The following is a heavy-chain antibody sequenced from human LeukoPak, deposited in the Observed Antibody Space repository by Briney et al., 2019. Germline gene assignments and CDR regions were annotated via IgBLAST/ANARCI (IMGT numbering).Heavy chain of an antibody. CDR3: ARAVIGSTDAFDI. J-gene: IGHJ3*02. CDR1: GGSLSSYY. D-gene: IGHD1-26*01. Sequence: SETLSLTCTVSGGSLSSYYWSWIRQPPAKGLEGIGYIYYSGSTNYNPSLKSRVTISVDTSKNQFSLKLSTVTAADTAVYYCARAVIGSTDAFDIWGQGTMVTVSS. V-gene: IGHV4-59*01. CDR2: IYYSGST.